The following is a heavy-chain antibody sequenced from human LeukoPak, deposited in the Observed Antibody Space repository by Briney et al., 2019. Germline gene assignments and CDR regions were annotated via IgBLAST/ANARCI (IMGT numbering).Heavy chain of an antibody. Sequence: GGSLRLSCEASGFTVSSNYMSWVRQAPGKGLEWVSVIYSGGSTYYADSVKGRFTISRDNSKNTLYLQMNSLRAEDTAVYYCARAGSYDAFDIWGQGTMVTVSS. D-gene: IGHD1-1*01. J-gene: IGHJ3*02. CDR1: GFTVSSNY. CDR3: ARAGSYDAFDI. V-gene: IGHV3-53*01. CDR2: IYSGGST.